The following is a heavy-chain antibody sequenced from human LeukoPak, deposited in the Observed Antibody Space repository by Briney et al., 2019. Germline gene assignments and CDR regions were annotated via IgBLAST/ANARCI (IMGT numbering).Heavy chain of an antibody. Sequence: GGSLRLSCAASGFTFSSYGMHWVRQAPGKGLEWVAVISYDGSNKYYADSVKGRFTISRDNSKNTLYLQMNSLRAEDTAVYYCARDYDSSGYYVSGSDYWGQGTLVTVSS. CDR3: ARDYDSSGYYVSGSDY. J-gene: IGHJ4*02. D-gene: IGHD3-22*01. CDR2: ISYDGSNK. CDR1: GFTFSSYG. V-gene: IGHV3-30*03.